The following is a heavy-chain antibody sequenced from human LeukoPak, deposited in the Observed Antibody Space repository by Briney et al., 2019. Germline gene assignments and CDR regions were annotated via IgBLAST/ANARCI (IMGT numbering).Heavy chain of an antibody. CDR1: GFTFSSYW. V-gene: IGHV3-7*01. CDR3: AKDPYGDSFSVNSGDY. Sequence: PGGSLRLSCAASGFTFSSYWMSWVRQAPGKGLEWVANIKQDGSEKYYVDSVKGRFTISRDNSKNTLYLQMNSLRAEDTAVYYCAKDPYGDSFSVNSGDYWGQGTLVTVSS. J-gene: IGHJ4*02. CDR2: IKQDGSEK. D-gene: IGHD4-17*01.